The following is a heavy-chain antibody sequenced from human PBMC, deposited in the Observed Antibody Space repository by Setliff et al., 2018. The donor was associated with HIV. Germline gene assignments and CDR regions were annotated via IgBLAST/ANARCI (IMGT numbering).Heavy chain of an antibody. CDR1: GGSISSGGYY. Sequence: SETLSLTCTVSGGSISSGGYYWSWIRQHPGKGLEWIGYIYYSGSTYYNPSLKNRVTISVDTSKNQFSLKLTSVTAADTAMYFCARDATSEGYMDVWGKGTTVTVSS. CDR3: ARDATSEGYMDV. V-gene: IGHV4-31*03. CDR2: IYYSGST. J-gene: IGHJ6*03.